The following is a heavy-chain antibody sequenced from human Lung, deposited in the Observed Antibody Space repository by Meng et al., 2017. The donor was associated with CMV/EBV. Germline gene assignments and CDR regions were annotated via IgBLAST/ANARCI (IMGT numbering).Heavy chain of an antibody. V-gene: IGHV3-33*06. D-gene: IGHD3-16*01. CDR1: GFTFSSYG. CDR2: IWYDGSNK. CDR3: AKGGNSVLGNDY. Sequence: SCAASGFTFSSYGMHWVRQAPGKGLEWGAIIWYDGSNKDYADSVKGRFTISRDNPRNTLYLQMNSLKAEDTAVYYCAKGGNSVLGNDYWGQGTLVTVSS. J-gene: IGHJ4*02.